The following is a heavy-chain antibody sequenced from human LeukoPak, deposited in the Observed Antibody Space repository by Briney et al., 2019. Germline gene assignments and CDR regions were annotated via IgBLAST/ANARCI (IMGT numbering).Heavy chain of an antibody. CDR2: INSDGSTT. V-gene: IGHV3-74*01. D-gene: IGHD3-10*01. J-gene: IGHJ4*02. Sequence: GGSLRLSCAASGFTFSSDWMHWVRQAPGKGLVWVSRINSDGSTTNYVDSVKGRFTISRDNAKNTLYLQMNNLRAEDTAVYYCATGRVQGVIPLGYWGQGTLVTVSS. CDR1: GFTFSSDW. CDR3: ATGRVQGVIPLGY.